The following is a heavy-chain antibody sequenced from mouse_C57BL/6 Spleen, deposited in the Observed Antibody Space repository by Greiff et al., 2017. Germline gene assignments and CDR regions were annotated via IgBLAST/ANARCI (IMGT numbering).Heavy chain of an antibody. D-gene: IGHD1-1*01. CDR1: GYTFTDYE. J-gene: IGHJ2*01. V-gene: IGHV1-15*01. CDR3: TNRYYGSSH. CDR2: IDPETGGT. Sequence: VQLQQSGAELVRPGASVTLSCKASGYTFTDYEMHWVKQTPVHGLEWIGAIDPETGGTAYNQKFKGKAILTADKSSSTAYMELRSLTSEDSAVYCCTNRYYGSSHWGQGTTLTVSS.